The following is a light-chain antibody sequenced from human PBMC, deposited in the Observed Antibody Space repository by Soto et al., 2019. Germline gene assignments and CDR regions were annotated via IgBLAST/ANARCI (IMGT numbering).Light chain of an antibody. J-gene: IGLJ1*01. CDR2: DVS. CDR1: SSDVGGYNY. CDR3: SSYTSSSTLYV. Sequence: QSALTQPASVSGSPGQSITISCTGTSSDVGGYNYVSWYQQHPGKAPKLMIYDVSNRPSGVSNGFSDSKSGNTASLTISGLQAEDEADYYCSSYTSSSTLYVFGTGTKLTVL. V-gene: IGLV2-14*01.